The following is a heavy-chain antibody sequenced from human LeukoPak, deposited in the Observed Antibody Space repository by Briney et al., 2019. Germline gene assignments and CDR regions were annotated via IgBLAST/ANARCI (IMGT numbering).Heavy chain of an antibody. Sequence: SETLSLTCSVSGGSISSGRNYWGWIRQPPGKGLEWIGTIYYSGSTYYNPSLKSRVTMSVDTSKNQFSLKLSSVTAADTAVYYCARHTGSGSYYNFEFDHWGQGTLVTVSS. V-gene: IGHV4-39*01. CDR1: GGSISSGRNY. J-gene: IGHJ4*02. CDR3: ARHTGSGSYYNFEFDH. D-gene: IGHD3-10*01. CDR2: IYYSGST.